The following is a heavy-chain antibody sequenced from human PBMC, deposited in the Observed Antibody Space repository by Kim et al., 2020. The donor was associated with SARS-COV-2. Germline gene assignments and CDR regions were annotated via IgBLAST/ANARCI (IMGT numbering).Heavy chain of an antibody. CDR1: GGSISSGCYY. V-gene: IGHV4-31*03. J-gene: IGHJ3*02. CDR3: ARVEGITIFGVVIIGAFDI. CDR2: IYYSGST. D-gene: IGHD3-3*01. Sequence: SETLSLTCTVSGGSISSGCYYWSWIRQHPGKGLEWIGYIYYSGSTYYNPSLKSRVTISVDTSKNQFSLKLSSVTAADTAVYYCARVEGITIFGVVIIGAFDIWGQGTMVTVSS.